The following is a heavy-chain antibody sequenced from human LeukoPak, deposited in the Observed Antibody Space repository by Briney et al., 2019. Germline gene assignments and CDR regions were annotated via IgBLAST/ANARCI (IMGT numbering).Heavy chain of an antibody. CDR3: AKDEYYDFWSGYSFYYYYGMDV. CDR2: ISYDGSNK. D-gene: IGHD3-3*01. Sequence: PGRSLRLSCAASGFTFSSYGMHWVRQAPGKGPEWAAVISYDGSNKYYADSVKGRFTISRDNSKNTLYLQMNSLRAEDTAVYYCAKDEYYDFWSGYSFYYYYGMDVWGQGTTVTVSS. CDR1: GFTFSSYG. V-gene: IGHV3-30*18. J-gene: IGHJ6*02.